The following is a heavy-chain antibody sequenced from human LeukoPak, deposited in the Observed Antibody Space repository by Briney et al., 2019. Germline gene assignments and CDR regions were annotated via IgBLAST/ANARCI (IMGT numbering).Heavy chain of an antibody. Sequence: GGSLILSCAASGFTFNIYAMNWVRQAPGKGLEWVSTITGSGGNTYYAESVKGRFTISRDNSKNTLYLQMNSLRAEDTAVYYCAKAPSIAAAGTFDYWGQGTLVTVSS. V-gene: IGHV3-23*01. D-gene: IGHD6-13*01. CDR2: ITGSGGNT. J-gene: IGHJ4*02. CDR3: AKAPSIAAAGTFDY. CDR1: GFTFNIYA.